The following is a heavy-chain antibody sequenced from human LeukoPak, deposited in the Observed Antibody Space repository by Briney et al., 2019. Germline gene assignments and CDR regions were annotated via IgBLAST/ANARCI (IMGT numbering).Heavy chain of an antibody. CDR1: GGSISSNY. J-gene: IGHJ6*03. Sequence: SETLSLTCTVSGGSISSNYWSLIRQPAGKGLEWIGRIYTSGSTNYNPSLKSRVTMSVDTSKNQFSLKLSSVTAADTAVYYCSRVGIVDTRSPKTNYYYYYMDVWGKGTTVTVSS. CDR2: IYTSGST. D-gene: IGHD5-12*01. V-gene: IGHV4-4*07. CDR3: SRVGIVDTRSPKTNYYYYYMDV.